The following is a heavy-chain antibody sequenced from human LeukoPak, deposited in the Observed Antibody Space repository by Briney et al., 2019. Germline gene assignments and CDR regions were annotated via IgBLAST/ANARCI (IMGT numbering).Heavy chain of an antibody. CDR1: GGSFSGYY. CDR2: INHSGST. J-gene: IGHJ4*02. D-gene: IGHD3-9*01. CDR3: ARVMDSGILTGYYTDY. V-gene: IGHV4-34*01. Sequence: SETLSLTCAVYGGSFSGYYWSWIRQPPGKGLEWIGEINHSGSTNYNPSLKSRVTISVDTSKNQFSLKLSSVTAADTAVYYCARVMDSGILTGYYTDYWGQGTLVTVSS.